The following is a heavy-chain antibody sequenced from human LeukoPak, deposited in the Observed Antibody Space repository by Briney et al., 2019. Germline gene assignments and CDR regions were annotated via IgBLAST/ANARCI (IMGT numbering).Heavy chain of an antibody. J-gene: IGHJ4*02. CDR2: ISGSGGST. CDR3: ARRAGAYSHPYDY. D-gene: IGHD4/OR15-4a*01. Sequence: PGGSLRLSCAASGYTFSSYAMSWVRQAPGKGLEWVSAISGSGGSTYYADSVKGRFTISRDNSKNTLYLQMNSLRAEDTAVYYCARRAGAYSHPYDYWGQGTLVTVSS. CDR1: GYTFSSYA. V-gene: IGHV3-23*01.